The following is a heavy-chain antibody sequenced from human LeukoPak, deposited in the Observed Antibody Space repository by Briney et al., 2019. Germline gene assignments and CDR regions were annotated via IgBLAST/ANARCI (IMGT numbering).Heavy chain of an antibody. CDR2: IYYSGST. CDR3: ARYYSSGWYNYFDY. J-gene: IGHJ4*02. D-gene: IGHD6-19*01. CDR1: GGSISSYY. Sequence: SETLSLTCTVSGGSISSYYWSWIRQPPGKGLEWIGYIYYSGSTNYNPSLKSRVTISVDTSKNQFSLKLSSVTAADTAVYYCARYYSSGWYNYFDYWGQGTLVTVSS. V-gene: IGHV4-59*01.